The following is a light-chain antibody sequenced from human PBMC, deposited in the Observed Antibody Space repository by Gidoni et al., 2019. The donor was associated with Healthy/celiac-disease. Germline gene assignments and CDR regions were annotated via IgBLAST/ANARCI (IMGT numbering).Light chain of an antibody. Sequence: DIQMTQSPSTLSASVGDRVTITCRASQSISSWLAWYQQKPGKAPKLLIYKASSLESGVPSRFSGSGSGTDFTLTISSLQPDDFAAYDCQQYNSYWTFGQGTKVEIK. J-gene: IGKJ1*01. CDR1: QSISSW. V-gene: IGKV1-5*03. CDR2: KAS. CDR3: QQYNSYWT.